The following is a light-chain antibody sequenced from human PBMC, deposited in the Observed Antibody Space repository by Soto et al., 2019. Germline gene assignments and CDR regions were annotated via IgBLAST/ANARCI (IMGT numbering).Light chain of an antibody. J-gene: IGKJ1*01. CDR1: HSVSSSY. CDR3: QQYGSSPWT. V-gene: IGKV3-20*01. CDR2: GAS. Sequence: IVLTQSPGTLSLSPGERATLSCRASHSVSSSYLAWYQQKPGQAPRLLIYGASSRATGIPDRFSGSGSGTDFTLTISRLEPEDFAVYYCQQYGSSPWTFGQGTKVDI.